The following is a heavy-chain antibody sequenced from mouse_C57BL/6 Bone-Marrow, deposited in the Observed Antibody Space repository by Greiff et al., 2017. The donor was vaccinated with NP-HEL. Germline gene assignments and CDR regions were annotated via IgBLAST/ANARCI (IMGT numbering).Heavy chain of an antibody. D-gene: IGHD2-12*01. CDR3: ARSLTIFYLDY. V-gene: IGHV1-7*01. Sequence: VQGVESGAELAKPGASVKLSCKASGYTFTSYWMHWVKQRPGQGLEWIGYINPSSGYTKYNQKFKDKATLTADKSSSTAYMQLSSLTYEDSAFYYCARSLTIFYLDYWGQGTTLTVSS. J-gene: IGHJ2*01. CDR2: INPSSGYT. CDR1: GYTFTSYW.